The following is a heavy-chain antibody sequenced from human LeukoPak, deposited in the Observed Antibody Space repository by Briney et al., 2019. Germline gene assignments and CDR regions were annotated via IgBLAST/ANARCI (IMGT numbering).Heavy chain of an antibody. CDR3: ARDPSMSTRGDS. D-gene: IGHD1-1*01. CDR2: INPSGGRT. V-gene: IGHV1-46*01. J-gene: IGHJ4*02. Sequence: ASVKVSCKASGYVFTSYYIHWMRQAPGQGLEWMGKINPSGGRTNYAQKFQDRVTLTTDTSTSTAYMELRSLRSDDTAVYYCARDPSMSTRGDSWGQGTLVTVSS. CDR1: GYVFTSYY.